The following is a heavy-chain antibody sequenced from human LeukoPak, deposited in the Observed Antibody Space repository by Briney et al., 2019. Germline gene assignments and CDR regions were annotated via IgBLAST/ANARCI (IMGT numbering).Heavy chain of an antibody. CDR3: ASKLGRGYSGYHYFDY. CDR2: IYTSGST. D-gene: IGHD5-12*01. V-gene: IGHV4-61*02. CDR1: GGSISSGSYY. Sequence: NPSETLSLTCTVSGGSISSGSYYWSWIRQPAGKGLEWIGRIYTSGSTNYNPSLKSRVTISVDTSKNQFSLKLSSVTAADTAVYYCASKLGRGYSGYHYFDYWGQGTLVTVSS. J-gene: IGHJ4*02.